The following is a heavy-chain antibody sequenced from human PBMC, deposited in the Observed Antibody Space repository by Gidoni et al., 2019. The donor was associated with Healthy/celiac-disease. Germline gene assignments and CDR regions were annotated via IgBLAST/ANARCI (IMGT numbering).Heavy chain of an antibody. D-gene: IGHD6-13*01. V-gene: IGHV1-2*04. CDR1: GSTFTGYY. J-gene: IGHJ4*02. CDR3: ARNIAAAASPLDY. CDR2: INPNSGGT. Sequence: VQLVQSGAEVKKPGASVKVSCQASGSTFTGYYMHWVRQAPGQGLEWMGWINPNSGGTNYAQKLQGWVTMTRDTSISTAYMELSRLRSDDTAVYYCARNIAAAASPLDYWGQGTLVTVSS.